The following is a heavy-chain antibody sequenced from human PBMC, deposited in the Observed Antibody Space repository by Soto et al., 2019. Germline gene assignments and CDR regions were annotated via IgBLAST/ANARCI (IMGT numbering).Heavy chain of an antibody. J-gene: IGHJ3*02. Sequence: VGALRLSCSSSGFSFSAFSMNWVRQAPGKWLEWVSYISSTSNTIYYADSVKGRFTISRDNAQNTLYLQMNSLRDEDTAVYYCAREGGRHCSPTRCYNAFDIWGQGTMVTVSS. CDR2: ISSTSNTI. CDR3: AREGGRHCSPTRCYNAFDI. V-gene: IGHV3-48*02. CDR1: GFSFSAFS. D-gene: IGHD2-2*02.